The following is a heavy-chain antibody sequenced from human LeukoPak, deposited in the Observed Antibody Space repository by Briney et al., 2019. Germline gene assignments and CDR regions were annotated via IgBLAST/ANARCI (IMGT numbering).Heavy chain of an antibody. V-gene: IGHV4-4*07. Sequence: SETLSLTCTVSGGSISSYYWSWLRQPAGKGLEWIGRIYASGNTYYNPSLTSRVTMSIDTSKSQFSLRLTSVTAADTAVYYCARDYYDSSGYSLFALWGQGTLVTVSS. J-gene: IGHJ5*02. D-gene: IGHD3-22*01. CDR1: GGSISSYY. CDR3: ARDYYDSSGYSLFAL. CDR2: IYASGNT.